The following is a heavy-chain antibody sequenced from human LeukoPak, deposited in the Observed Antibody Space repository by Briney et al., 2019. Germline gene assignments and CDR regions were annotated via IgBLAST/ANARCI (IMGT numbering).Heavy chain of an antibody. CDR3: AGALRAVYNYYGMDV. CDR2: IIPIFGTA. Sequence: SVQVSCKASGGTFSSYAISWVRQAPGQGLDWMGGIIPIFGTANYAQKFQGRVTITADEYTSTAYMELSGLRSEDTAVYYCAGALRAVYNYYGMDVWGKGTTVTVSS. V-gene: IGHV1-69*13. CDR1: GGTFSSYA. D-gene: IGHD2-8*02. J-gene: IGHJ6*04.